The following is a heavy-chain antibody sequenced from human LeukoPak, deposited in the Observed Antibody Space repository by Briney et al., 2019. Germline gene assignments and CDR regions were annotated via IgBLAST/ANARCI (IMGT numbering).Heavy chain of an antibody. D-gene: IGHD2-15*01. CDR3: ARGFCSGDTCAYYFDY. J-gene: IGHJ4*02. Sequence: SETLSLTCIVSGGSISSYYWSWIRQPPGKGLEWIGYIYYSGSTNYNPSLKSRVTISVDTSKNQFSLKLSSVTAADTAVYYCARGFCSGDTCAYYFDYWGQGTLVTVSS. CDR2: IYYSGST. V-gene: IGHV4-59*01. CDR1: GGSISSYY.